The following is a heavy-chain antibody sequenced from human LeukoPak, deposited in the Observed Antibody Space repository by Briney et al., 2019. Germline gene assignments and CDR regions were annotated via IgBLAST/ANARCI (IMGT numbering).Heavy chain of an antibody. CDR3: STLTSRGLSDS. J-gene: IGHJ4*02. CDR1: GFTFTNAW. D-gene: IGHD1-20*01. V-gene: IGHV3-15*07. CDR2: IKSKADGETI. Sequence: GGSLRLSCAASGFTFTNAWMNWVRQAPGKGLEWVGRIKSKADGETIDYAAPVKGRFTFSRDVSKNMLYLQMNSLKSEDTAVYYCSTLTSRGLSDSWGQGTLVTVSS.